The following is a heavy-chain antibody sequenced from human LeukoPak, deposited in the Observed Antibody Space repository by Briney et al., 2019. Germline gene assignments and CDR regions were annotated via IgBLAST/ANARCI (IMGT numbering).Heavy chain of an antibody. J-gene: IGHJ4*02. Sequence: SETLSLTCAVYGYSIGSGYYWGWIRQPPGKGLEWIGSVYHDGISYHKPSLKSRVTMSVDMSKNQFSLNLSSVTAADTAMYYCARATYSRGPIDYWGQGTLVTVSS. CDR3: ARATYSRGPIDY. V-gene: IGHV4-38-2*01. D-gene: IGHD6-13*01. CDR1: GYSIGSGYY. CDR2: VYHDGIS.